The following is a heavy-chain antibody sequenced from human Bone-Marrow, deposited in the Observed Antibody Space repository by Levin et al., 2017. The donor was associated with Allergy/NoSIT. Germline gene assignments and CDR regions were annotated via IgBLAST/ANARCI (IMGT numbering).Heavy chain of an antibody. J-gene: IGHJ4*02. V-gene: IGHV1-69*06. D-gene: IGHD1-26*01. CDR1: GGTFSSYA. CDR3: ARWRGSIIGDYFDY. Sequence: KISCKASGGTFSSYAISWVRQAPGQGLEWMGGIIPIFGTANYAQKFQGRVTITADKSTSTAYMELSSLRSEDTAVYYCARWRGSIIGDYFDYWGQGTLVTVSS. CDR2: IIPIFGTA.